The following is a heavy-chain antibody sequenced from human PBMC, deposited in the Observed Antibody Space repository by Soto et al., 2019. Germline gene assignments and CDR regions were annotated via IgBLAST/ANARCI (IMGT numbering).Heavy chain of an antibody. Sequence: GGSLRLSCAASGFTFSSYSMNWVRQAPGKGLEWVSSISSSSSYIYYADSVKGRFTISRDNAKNSLYLQMNSLRAEDTAVYYCARVEGLGAFDPWGQGTLVTVSS. V-gene: IGHV3-21*01. CDR3: ARVEGLGAFDP. D-gene: IGHD3-9*01. CDR2: ISSSSSYI. CDR1: GFTFSSYS. J-gene: IGHJ5*02.